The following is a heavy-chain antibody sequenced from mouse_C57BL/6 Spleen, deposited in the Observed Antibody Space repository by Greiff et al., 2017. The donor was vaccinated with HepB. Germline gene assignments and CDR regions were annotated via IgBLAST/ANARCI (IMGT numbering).Heavy chain of an antibody. CDR2: IWTGGGT. CDR3: ARNLDGYGSSRWFAY. J-gene: IGHJ3*01. CDR1: GFSLTSYA. D-gene: IGHD1-1*01. V-gene: IGHV2-9-1*01. Sequence: VQLLESGPGLVAPSQSLSITCTVSGFSLTSYAISWVRQPPGKGLEWLGVIWTGGGTNYNSAHKTRMSISKDNSKSQVFLKMNSLQTDDTARDYCARNLDGYGSSRWFAYWGQGTMVTVSA.